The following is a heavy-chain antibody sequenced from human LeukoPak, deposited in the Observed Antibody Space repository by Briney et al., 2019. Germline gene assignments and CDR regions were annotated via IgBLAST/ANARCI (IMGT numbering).Heavy chain of an antibody. CDR2: ISYDGSNK. CDR1: GFTFSSYA. D-gene: IGHD3-3*01. CDR3: ARSDNFWSGYKPLGDYYFDY. V-gene: IGHV3-30*01. J-gene: IGHJ4*02. Sequence: QPGGSLRFSCAASGFTFSSYAMHWVRQAPGKGLEWVAVISYDGSNKYYADSVKGRFTISRDNSKSTLYLQMNSLRAEDTAVYYCARSDNFWSGYKPLGDYYFDYWGQGTLVTVSS.